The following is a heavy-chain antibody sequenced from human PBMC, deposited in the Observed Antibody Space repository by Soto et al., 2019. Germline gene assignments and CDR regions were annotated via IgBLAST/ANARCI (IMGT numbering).Heavy chain of an antibody. Sequence: GGSLRLSCAASGFTFSNAWMSWVRQAPGKGLEWVGRIKSKTDGGTTDYAAPVRGRFTISRDDSKSTLYLQMNSLKTEDTAVYYCTTDPAYYDILTGYYYYYDMNVWRQGTTVTVAS. CDR2: IKSKTDGGTT. CDR1: GFTFSNAW. CDR3: TTDPAYYDILTGYYYYYDMNV. J-gene: IGHJ6*02. V-gene: IGHV3-15*01. D-gene: IGHD3-9*01.